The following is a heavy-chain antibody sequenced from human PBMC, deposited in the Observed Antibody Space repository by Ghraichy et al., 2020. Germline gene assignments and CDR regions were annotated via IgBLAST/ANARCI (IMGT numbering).Heavy chain of an antibody. CDR3: AKDSLMVDTAMVTGSGNYYYYGMDV. CDR1: GFTFSSYA. J-gene: IGHJ6*02. V-gene: IGHV3-23*01. CDR2: ISGSGGST. D-gene: IGHD5-18*01. Sequence: GGSLRLSCAASGFTFSSYAMSWVRQAPGKGLEWVSAISGSGGSTYYADSVKGRFTISRDNSKNTLYLQMNSLRAEDTAVYYCAKDSLMVDTAMVTGSGNYYYYGMDVWGQGTTVTVSS.